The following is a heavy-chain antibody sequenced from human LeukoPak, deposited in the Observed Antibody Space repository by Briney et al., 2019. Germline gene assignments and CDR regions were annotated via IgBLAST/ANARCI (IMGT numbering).Heavy chain of an antibody. CDR2: ISAYNGNT. CDR3: ARDLVGVGYDFWSGYYDPYYYYGMDV. Sequence: GASVKVSCKASGYTFTSYGISWVRQAPGQGLEWMGWISAYNGNTNYAQELQGRVTMTTDTSTSTAYMELRSLRSDDTAVYYCARDLVGVGYDFWSGYYDPYYYYGMDVWGQGTTVTVSS. J-gene: IGHJ6*02. V-gene: IGHV1-18*01. D-gene: IGHD3-3*01. CDR1: GYTFTSYG.